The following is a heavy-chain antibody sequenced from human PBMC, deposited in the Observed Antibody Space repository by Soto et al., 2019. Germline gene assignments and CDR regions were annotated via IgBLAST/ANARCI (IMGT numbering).Heavy chain of an antibody. J-gene: IGHJ4*02. CDR2: INHSGST. Sequence: QVQLQQWGAGLLKPSETLSLTCAVYGGSFSGYYWSWIRQPPGKGLEWIGEINHSGSTNYNPSLKSRVTISVDTSKNQFSLTLSSVTAADTAVYYCARGSRRSAIAAVDYWGQGTLVTVSS. CDR3: ARGSRRSAIAAVDY. V-gene: IGHV4-34*01. D-gene: IGHD6-13*01. CDR1: GGSFSGYY.